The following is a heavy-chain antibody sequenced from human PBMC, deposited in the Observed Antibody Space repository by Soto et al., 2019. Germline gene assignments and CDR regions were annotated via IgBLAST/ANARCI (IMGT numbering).Heavy chain of an antibody. CDR1: GFTFSSYG. V-gene: IGHV3-30*18. CDR2: ISYDGSNK. J-gene: IGHJ6*02. CDR3: AKASEYSSSFSMDV. Sequence: QVQLVESGGGVVQPGRSLSLSCAASGFTFSSYGMHWVRQAPGKGLEWVAVISYDGSNKYYADSVKGRFTISRDNSKNTRYLQMNSLRAEDTAVYYCAKASEYSSSFSMDVWCQGTTVTVSS. D-gene: IGHD6-13*01.